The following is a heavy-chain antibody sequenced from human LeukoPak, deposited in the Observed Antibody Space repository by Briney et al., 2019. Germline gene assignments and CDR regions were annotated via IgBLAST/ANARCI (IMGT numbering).Heavy chain of an antibody. Sequence: GGSLRLSCAASGFTFDDYAMHWVRQAPGMGLEWVSGISWNSGSIGYADSVKGRFTISRDNAKNSLYLQMNSLRAEDTALYYCALVPAAIRGYYYYGMDVWGQGTTVTVSS. CDR1: GFTFDDYA. D-gene: IGHD2-2*02. V-gene: IGHV3-9*01. J-gene: IGHJ6*02. CDR3: ALVPAAIRGYYYYGMDV. CDR2: ISWNSGSI.